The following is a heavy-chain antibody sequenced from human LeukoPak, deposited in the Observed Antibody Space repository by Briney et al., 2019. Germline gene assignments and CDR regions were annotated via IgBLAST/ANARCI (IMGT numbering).Heavy chain of an antibody. Sequence: ASVKVSCKASGYTFTGYYMHWVRQAPGQGLEWMGRINPNSGGTNYAQKFQGRATMTRDTSISTAYMELSRLRSDDTAVYYCARAGPVRDSFGGVIVWFDPWGQGTLVTVSS. CDR2: INPNSGGT. CDR1: GYTFTGYY. J-gene: IGHJ5*02. D-gene: IGHD3-16*02. V-gene: IGHV1-2*06. CDR3: ARAGPVRDSFGGVIVWFDP.